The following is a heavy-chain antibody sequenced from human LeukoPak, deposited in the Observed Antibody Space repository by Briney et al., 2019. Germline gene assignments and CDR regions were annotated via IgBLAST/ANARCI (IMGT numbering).Heavy chain of an antibody. Sequence: GASVKVSCKASGYTFTGYYMHWVRQAPGQGLEWMGWINPNSGGTNYAQKFQGRVTMTRDTSISTAYMELSRLRSDDTAVYYCARPVPTKPSSSWFDPWGQGTLVTVSS. V-gene: IGHV1-2*02. J-gene: IGHJ5*02. D-gene: IGHD6-13*01. CDR2: INPNSGGT. CDR1: GYTFTGYY. CDR3: ARPVPTKPSSSWFDP.